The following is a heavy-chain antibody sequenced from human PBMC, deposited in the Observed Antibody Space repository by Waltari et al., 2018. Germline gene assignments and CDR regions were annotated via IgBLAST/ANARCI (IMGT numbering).Heavy chain of an antibody. CDR1: GYSISSSNW. V-gene: IGHV4-28*06. J-gene: IGHJ3*02. CDR3: ARKGSDSSGYDAFDI. CDR2: IYYSGST. D-gene: IGHD3-22*01. Sequence: QVQLQESGPGLVKPSDTLSLTCAVSGYSISSSNWWGWIRQPPGKGLEWIGYIYYSGSTNYNASLKSRVTMSVDTSKNQFSLKLSSVTALDTAVYYCARKGSDSSGYDAFDIWGQGTMVTVSS.